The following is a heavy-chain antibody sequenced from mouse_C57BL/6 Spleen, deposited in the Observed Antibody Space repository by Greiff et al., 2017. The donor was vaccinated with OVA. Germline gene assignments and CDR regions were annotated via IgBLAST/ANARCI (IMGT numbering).Heavy chain of an antibody. CDR2: IDPSDSET. V-gene: IGHV1-52*01. J-gene: IGHJ2*01. Sequence: QVQLKQSGAELVRPGSSVKLSCKASGYTFTSYWMHWVKQRPIQGLEWIGNIDPSDSETHYNQKFKDKATLTVDKSSSTAYMQLSSLTSEDSAVYYCVIYDGYSLYFDYWGQGTTLTVSS. D-gene: IGHD2-3*01. CDR1: GYTFTSYW. CDR3: VIYDGYSLYFDY.